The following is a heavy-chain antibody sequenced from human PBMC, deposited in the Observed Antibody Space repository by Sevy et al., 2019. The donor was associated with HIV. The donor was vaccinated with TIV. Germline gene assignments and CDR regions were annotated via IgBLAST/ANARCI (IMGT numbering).Heavy chain of an antibody. CDR1: GGSISSYY. Sequence: SETLSLTCTVSGGSISSYYWSWIRQPTGKGLEWIGRIYTSGSTNYNPSLKSRVTMSVNTSKNQFSLKLSSVTAADTAVYYCASGDYGGNGIDYWGQGTLVTVSS. CDR2: IYTSGST. D-gene: IGHD4-17*01. J-gene: IGHJ4*02. V-gene: IGHV4-4*07. CDR3: ASGDYGGNGIDY.